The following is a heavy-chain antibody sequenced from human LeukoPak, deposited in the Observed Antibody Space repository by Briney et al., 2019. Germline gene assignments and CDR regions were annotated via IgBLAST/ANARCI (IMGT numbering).Heavy chain of an antibody. D-gene: IGHD4-23*01. CDR1: GGSISSYY. Sequence: SETLSLTCTVSGGSISSYYWNWIRQPPGKGLEWIGYIYYSGSTNYNPSLKSRVTISVDTSKNQFSLKLSSVTAADTAVYYCARDRSMVVTLGAFDIWGQGTMVTVSS. V-gene: IGHV4-59*01. CDR3: ARDRSMVVTLGAFDI. CDR2: IYYSGST. J-gene: IGHJ3*02.